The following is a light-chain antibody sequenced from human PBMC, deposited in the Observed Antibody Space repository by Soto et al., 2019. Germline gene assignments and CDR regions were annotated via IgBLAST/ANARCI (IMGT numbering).Light chain of an antibody. CDR3: QQYNNWPPT. CDR1: QSVSSN. CDR2: GAS. J-gene: IGKJ1*01. V-gene: IGKV3-15*01. Sequence: EIVMTQSPATLSVSPGERATLSCRASQSVSSNLAWYQQKPGQAPRLLIYGASTRATGIPARFSGSWSGTEFTFTISSLQSEDFAVYYCQQYNNWPPTFGQGTKV.